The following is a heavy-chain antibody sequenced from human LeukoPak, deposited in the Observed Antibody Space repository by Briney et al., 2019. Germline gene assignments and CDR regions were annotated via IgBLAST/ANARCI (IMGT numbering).Heavy chain of an antibody. D-gene: IGHD1-7*01. CDR3: ARRRGRTYFFDY. V-gene: IGHV4-59*08. J-gene: IGHJ4*02. Sequence: SETLSLTCSVSGASISSYWWNWIRQPPAKGLEWIANIFYRGSTNYNSSLKSRVITSVDASKKQLSLMLTSVTAADTAVYYCARRRGRTYFFDYWGQGILVTVSS. CDR2: IFYRGST. CDR1: GASISSYW.